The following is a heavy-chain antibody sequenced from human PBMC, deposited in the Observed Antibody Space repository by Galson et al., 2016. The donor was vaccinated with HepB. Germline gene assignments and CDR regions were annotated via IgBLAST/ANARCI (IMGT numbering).Heavy chain of an antibody. CDR1: GFSFSSYA. CDR3: ARDPSPVIFGFFDL. D-gene: IGHD3/OR15-3a*01. V-gene: IGHV3-30*04. J-gene: IGHJ2*01. CDR2: ISDDGSDT. Sequence: SLRLSCAASGFSFSSYALHWLRHAPGKGLQWVAGISDDGSDTLYADSVRGRFTISSDKSKNTLYLQMTSLSAEDTAVYHCARDPSPVIFGFFDLWGRGTVVTVSS.